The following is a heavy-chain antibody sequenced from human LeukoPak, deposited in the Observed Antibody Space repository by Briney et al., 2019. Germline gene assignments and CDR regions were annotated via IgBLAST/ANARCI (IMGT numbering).Heavy chain of an antibody. Sequence: PSETLSLTCTVSGGSISSSSYYWGWIRQPPGKGLEWIGSIYYSGSTYYNPSLKSRVTISVDTSKNQFSLKLSSVTAADTAVYYCARAPPGGSYGGDDAFDIWGQGTMVTVSS. CDR3: ARAPPGGSYGGDDAFDI. CDR2: IYYSGST. D-gene: IGHD1-26*01. J-gene: IGHJ3*02. V-gene: IGHV4-39*07. CDR1: GGSISSSSYY.